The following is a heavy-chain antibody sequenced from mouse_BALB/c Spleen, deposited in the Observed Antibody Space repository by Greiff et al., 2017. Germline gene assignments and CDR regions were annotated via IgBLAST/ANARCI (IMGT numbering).Heavy chain of an antibody. CDR1: GYTFTDYV. CDR3: ARRVYYDYDGAMDY. V-gene: IGHV1-77*01. Sequence: VKLVESGPELVKPGASVKMSCKASGYTFTDYVISWVKQRTGQGLEWIGEIYPGSGSTYYNEKFKGKATLTADKSSNTAYMQLSSLTSEDSAVYFCARRVYYDYDGAMDYWGQGTSVTVSS. CDR2: IYPGSGST. D-gene: IGHD2-4*01. J-gene: IGHJ4*01.